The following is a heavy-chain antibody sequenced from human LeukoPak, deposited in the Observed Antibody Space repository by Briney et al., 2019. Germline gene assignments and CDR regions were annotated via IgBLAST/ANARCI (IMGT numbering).Heavy chain of an antibody. CDR2: IYYSGTT. Sequence: SETLSLTCTVSGASITGHYWSWIRQPPGKGLEWIGFIYYSGTTNYNPSLKSRVTISVDTSKNQFSLALSSVTAADTAVYYCARHLGGGIYFDYWGQGTLVTVSS. J-gene: IGHJ4*02. CDR1: GASITGHY. D-gene: IGHD3-16*01. CDR3: ARHLGGGIYFDY. V-gene: IGHV4-59*08.